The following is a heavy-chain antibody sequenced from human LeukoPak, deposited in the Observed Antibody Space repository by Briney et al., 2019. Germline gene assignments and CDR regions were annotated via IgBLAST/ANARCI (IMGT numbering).Heavy chain of an antibody. Sequence: GGSLRLSCAASGFTFSSYSMNWVRQAPGKGLEWVSAISGSGGSTYYADSVKGRFTISRDNSKSTLYLQMNSLRAEDTAVYYCAKARYRLGEFDYWGQGTLVTVSS. CDR2: ISGSGGST. J-gene: IGHJ4*02. D-gene: IGHD5-12*01. V-gene: IGHV3-23*01. CDR1: GFTFSSYS. CDR3: AKARYRLGEFDY.